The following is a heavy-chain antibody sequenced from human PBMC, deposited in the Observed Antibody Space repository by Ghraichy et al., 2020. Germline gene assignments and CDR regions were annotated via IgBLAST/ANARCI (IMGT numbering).Heavy chain of an antibody. J-gene: IGHJ6*02. CDR2: INPSGGST. CDR1: GYTFTSYY. D-gene: IGHD2-15*01. Sequence: ASVKVSCKASGYTFTSYYMHWVRQAPGQGLEWMGIINPSGGSTSYAQKFQGRVTMTRDTSTSTVYMELSSLRSEDTAVYYCARDLTGPQIKVVAARQLHYYYGMDVWGQGTTVTVSS. V-gene: IGHV1-46*01. CDR3: ARDLTGPQIKVVAARQLHYYYGMDV.